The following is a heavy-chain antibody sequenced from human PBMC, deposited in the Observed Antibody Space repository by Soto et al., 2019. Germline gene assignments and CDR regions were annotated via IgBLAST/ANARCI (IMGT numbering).Heavy chain of an antibody. J-gene: IGHJ4*02. D-gene: IGHD3-3*01. V-gene: IGHV4-34*01. CDR1: GGSFSGYY. Sequence: SETLSLTCAVYGGSFSGYYWSWIRQPPGKGLEWIGEINHSGSTNYNPSLKSRVTISVDTSKNQFSLKLSSVTAADTAVYYCARPDSRFRSYFDYWGQGTLVTVSS. CDR3: ARPDSRFRSYFDY. CDR2: INHSGST.